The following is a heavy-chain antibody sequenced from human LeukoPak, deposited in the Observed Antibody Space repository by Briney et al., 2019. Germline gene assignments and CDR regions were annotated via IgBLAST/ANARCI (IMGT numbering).Heavy chain of an antibody. D-gene: IGHD1-26*01. CDR3: ARGLGYSGSDTAFDI. CDR1: GFTFSSYD. Sequence: GGSLRLSCAASGFTFSSYDMHWVRQATGKGLEWVSAIGTAGDTYYPGSVKGRFTISRENAKNSLYLQMNGLRAGDTAVYYCARGLGYSGSDTAFDIWGQGTMVTVSS. V-gene: IGHV3-13*01. J-gene: IGHJ3*02. CDR2: IGTAGDT.